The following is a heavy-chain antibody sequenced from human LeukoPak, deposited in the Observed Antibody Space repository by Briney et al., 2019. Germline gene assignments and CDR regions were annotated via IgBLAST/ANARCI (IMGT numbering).Heavy chain of an antibody. CDR2: ISSSSHI. CDR1: GFTFSSYS. CDR3: ARVVDADAFDI. Sequence: GSLRLSCAASGFTFSSYSMNWVRQAPGKGLEWVSSISSSSHIYYADSVKGRFTISRDNAKNSLYLQMNSLRAEDTAVYYCARVVDADAFDIWGQGTMVTVSS. D-gene: IGHD2-15*01. V-gene: IGHV3-21*01. J-gene: IGHJ3*02.